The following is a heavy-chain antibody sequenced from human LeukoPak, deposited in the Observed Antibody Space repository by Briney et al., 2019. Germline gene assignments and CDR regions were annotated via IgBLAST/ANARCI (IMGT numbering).Heavy chain of an antibody. CDR2: IWYDGSNK. J-gene: IGHJ4*02. D-gene: IGHD6-13*01. CDR1: GFTFSSYA. V-gene: IGHV3-33*06. Sequence: PGGSLGLSCAASGFTFSSYAMSWVRQAPGKGLEWVAVIWYDGSNKYYADSVKGRFTISRDNSKNTLYLQMNSLRAEDTAVYYCAKDGGNSSSWYYFDYWGQGTLVTVSS. CDR3: AKDGGNSSSWYYFDY.